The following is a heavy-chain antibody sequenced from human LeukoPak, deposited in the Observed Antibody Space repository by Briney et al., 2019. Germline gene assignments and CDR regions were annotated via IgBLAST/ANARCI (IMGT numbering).Heavy chain of an antibody. CDR1: GGSISIYY. CDR2: IYYSGST. J-gene: IGHJ4*02. CDR3: ARDRAGYSSSWYYFDY. Sequence: PSETLSLTCTVSGGSISIYYWSWIRQPPGKGLEWIGYIYYSGSTNYTPSLKSRVTISVDTSKNRFSLKLSSVTAADTAVYYRARDRAGYSSSWYYFDYWGQGTLVTVSS. V-gene: IGHV4-59*01. D-gene: IGHD6-13*01.